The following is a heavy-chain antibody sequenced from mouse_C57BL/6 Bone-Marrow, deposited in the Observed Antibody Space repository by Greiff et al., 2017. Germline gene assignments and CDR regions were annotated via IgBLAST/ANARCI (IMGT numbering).Heavy chain of an antibody. CDR3: ARSGYCEDY. V-gene: IGHV1-85*01. Sequence: VQLQQSGPELVKPGASVKLSCKASGYTFTSYDLNWVKQRPGQGLEWIGWIYPRDGSTKYNEKFKGKATLTVEPSSSPASMEHHSLPSEYSAVYFCARSGYCEDYWGQGTTLTVSS. J-gene: IGHJ2*01. CDR1: GYTFTSYD. CDR2: IYPRDGST. D-gene: IGHD3-1*01.